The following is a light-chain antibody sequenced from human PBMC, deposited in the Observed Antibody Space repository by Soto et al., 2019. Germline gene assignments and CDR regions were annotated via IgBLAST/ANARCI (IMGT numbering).Light chain of an antibody. CDR1: SSDVGGYNY. J-gene: IGLJ1*01. CDR3: SSYAGSSNV. V-gene: IGLV2-8*01. Sequence: QSALTQPPSASGSPGQSVVISCTGTSSDVGGYNYVSWYQQHPGKAPKLMIYEVNKRPSGVPDRFSGSKSGNTASLTVSGLQAEDEADYYCSSYAGSSNVFGTGTKLTVL. CDR2: EVN.